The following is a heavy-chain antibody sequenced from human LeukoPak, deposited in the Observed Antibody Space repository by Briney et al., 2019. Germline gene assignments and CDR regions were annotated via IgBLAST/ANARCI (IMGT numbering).Heavy chain of an antibody. J-gene: IGHJ4*02. CDR3: AKDRLYKDGYNSGFDY. V-gene: IGHV3-23*01. CDR1: GFTFSSYG. CDR2: ISGSGGST. D-gene: IGHD5-24*01. Sequence: PGGSLRLSCAASGFTFSSYGMSWVRQAPGKGLEWVSAISGSGGSTYYADSVKGRFTISRDNSKNTLYLQMNSLRAEDTAVYYCAKDRLYKDGYNSGFDYWGQGTLVTVSS.